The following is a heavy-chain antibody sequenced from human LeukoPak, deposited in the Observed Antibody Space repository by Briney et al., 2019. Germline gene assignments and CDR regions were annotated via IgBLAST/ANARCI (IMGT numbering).Heavy chain of an antibody. J-gene: IGHJ4*02. CDR1: GGSISSGGYQ. V-gene: IGHV4-31*03. CDR3: ARGHGDGYNYRGYYFDS. D-gene: IGHD5-24*01. Sequence: SQTLSLTCTVSGGSISSGGYQWSWIRQHPGKGLEWIWYIYYSGSTYYNPSLKSRVTISVDTSKNQFSLNLSSVTAADTAVYYCARGHGDGYNYRGYYFDSWGQGTLVTVSS. CDR2: IYYSGST.